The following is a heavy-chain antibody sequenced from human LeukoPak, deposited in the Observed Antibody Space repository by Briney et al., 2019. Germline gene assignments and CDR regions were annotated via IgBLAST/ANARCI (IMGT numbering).Heavy chain of an antibody. CDR2: IYYSGST. CDR3: ARADRYSDAFDI. V-gene: IGHV4-59*01. D-gene: IGHD2-15*01. J-gene: IGHJ3*02. Sequence: PSETLSLTCTVSGGSISSYYWSWIRQPPGKGLEWIGYIYYSGSTNYNPSLKSRVTISVDTSKNQFSLKLSSVTAADTAVYYCARADRYSDAFDIWGQGTMVTVSS. CDR1: GGSISSYY.